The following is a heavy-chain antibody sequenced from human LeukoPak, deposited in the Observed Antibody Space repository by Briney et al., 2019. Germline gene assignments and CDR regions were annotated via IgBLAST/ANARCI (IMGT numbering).Heavy chain of an antibody. CDR2: IYSGGST. CDR3: ARDPDSSWYFDY. D-gene: IGHD6-13*01. V-gene: IGHV3-66*01. J-gene: IGHJ4*02. Sequence: GGSLRLSCAASGFSFIGYGMSWVRQAPGKGLEWVSVIYSGGSTYYADSVKGRFTISRDNSKNTLYLQMNSLRAEDTAVYYCARDPDSSWYFDYWGQGTLVTVSS. CDR1: GFSFIGYG.